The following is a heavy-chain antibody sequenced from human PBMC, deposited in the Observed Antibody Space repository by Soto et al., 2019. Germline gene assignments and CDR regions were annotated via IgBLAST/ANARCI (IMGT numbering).Heavy chain of an antibody. CDR3: MRPAPRGRHYFYFGMDV. CDR2: INQDGSEK. Sequence: EVQLVESGGGLVQPGGSLRLSCAASGFTFSNYWMNWVRQAPGKGLEWVANINQDGSEKSYVDSVKGRFTISRDNAKNSLYLQMNRPRVEDTAVYYCMRPAPRGRHYFYFGMDVWGQGTTVTVSS. J-gene: IGHJ6*02. CDR1: GFTFSNYW. D-gene: IGHD3-10*01. V-gene: IGHV3-7*03.